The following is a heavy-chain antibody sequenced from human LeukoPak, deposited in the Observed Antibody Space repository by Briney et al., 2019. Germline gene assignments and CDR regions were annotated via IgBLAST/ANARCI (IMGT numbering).Heavy chain of an antibody. Sequence: PSETLSLACTVSGGSISSHYWSRIRQPPGKGLEWIGYIYYSGSTNYNPSLKSRVTISVDTSKNQFSLKLSSVTAADTAVYYCARGTYDYWGQGTLVTVSS. V-gene: IGHV4-59*11. J-gene: IGHJ4*02. D-gene: IGHD3/OR15-3a*01. CDR3: ARGTYDY. CDR2: IYYSGST. CDR1: GGSISSHY.